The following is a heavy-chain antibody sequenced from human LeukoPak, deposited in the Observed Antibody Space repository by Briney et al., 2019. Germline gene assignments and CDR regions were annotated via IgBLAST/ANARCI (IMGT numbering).Heavy chain of an antibody. CDR2: TRPKAKDYTT. D-gene: IGHD4-17*01. J-gene: IGHJ6*02. CDR3: ARGPTVTFNYHYGMDV. Sequence: GGSLRLSCATSGFTFSDHYMDWVRQAPGKGLEWVARTRPKAKDYTTEYAASVKGRFTVSRDESMHSLYLQMNSLKTEDTAVYYCARGPTVTFNYHYGMDVWGQGTTVTVSS. V-gene: IGHV3-72*01. CDR1: GFTFSDHY.